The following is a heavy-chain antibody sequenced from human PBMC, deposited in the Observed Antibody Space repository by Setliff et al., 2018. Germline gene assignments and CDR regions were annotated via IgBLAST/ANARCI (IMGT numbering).Heavy chain of an antibody. D-gene: IGHD2-21*01. J-gene: IGHJ4*02. Sequence: PGGSLRLSCAASGFTFSNCWVSWVRQAPGKGLEWVADIRQDGNEIYYVDSVRGRFTISRDTAKNSVYLQMNSLRAEDTGVYYCASGDWFYFDCWGQGTLVTVSS. CDR1: GFTFSNCW. CDR3: ASGDWFYFDC. CDR2: IRQDGNEI. V-gene: IGHV3-7*01.